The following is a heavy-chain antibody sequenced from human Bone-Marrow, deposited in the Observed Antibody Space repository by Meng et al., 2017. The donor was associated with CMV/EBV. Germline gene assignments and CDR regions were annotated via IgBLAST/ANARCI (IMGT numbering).Heavy chain of an antibody. J-gene: IGHJ6*02. CDR3: ARAGGYCSSTSCFKYYYYYGMDV. Sequence: ISSVRQAPGQGLEWMGGIIPIFGTANYAQKFQGRVTITTDESTSTAYMELSSLRSEDTAVYYCARAGGYCSSTSCFKYYYYYGMDVWGQGTTVTVSS. CDR2: IIPIFGTA. D-gene: IGHD2-2*01. V-gene: IGHV1-69*05.